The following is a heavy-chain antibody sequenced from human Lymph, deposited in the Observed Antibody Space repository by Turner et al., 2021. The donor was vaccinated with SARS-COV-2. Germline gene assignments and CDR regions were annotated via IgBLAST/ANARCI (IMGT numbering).Heavy chain of an antibody. Sequence: EVQLVASGGGVVQPGGSLRLSCAASGFTFDDYAMHWVRQAPGKGLEWVSLISGDGGSTYYADSVKGRFTISRDDSKNSLYLQINSLRTEDTALYYCAKEGLSGRRLQFVPYFAYWGQGTLVSVSS. CDR3: AKEGLSGRRLQFVPYFAY. J-gene: IGHJ4*02. CDR1: GFTFDDYA. V-gene: IGHV3-43*02. D-gene: IGHD5-12*01. CDR2: ISGDGGST.